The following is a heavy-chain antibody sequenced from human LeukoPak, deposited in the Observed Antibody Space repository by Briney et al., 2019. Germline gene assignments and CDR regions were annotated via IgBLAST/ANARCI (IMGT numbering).Heavy chain of an antibody. J-gene: IGHJ5*02. Sequence: KPSETLSLTCTVSGGSISSGTYYWNWIRQPAGKGLEWIGRILTSGSTNYNPSLKSRLTISIDTSKNQFSLDLKSVTAADTAIYYCAKATGLGWFDPWGQGTLVTVSS. CDR1: GGSISSGTYY. CDR2: ILTSGST. CDR3: AKATGLGWFDP. V-gene: IGHV4-61*02. D-gene: IGHD3-10*01.